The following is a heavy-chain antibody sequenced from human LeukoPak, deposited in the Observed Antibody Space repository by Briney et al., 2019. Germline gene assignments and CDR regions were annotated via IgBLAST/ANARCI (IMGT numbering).Heavy chain of an antibody. CDR2: ISGSGGST. J-gene: IGHJ4*02. CDR1: GFTFSSYA. V-gene: IGHV3-23*01. CDR3: AKQSDGSFDY. Sequence: GGSPRLSCAASGFTFSSYAMSWVRQAPGEGLEWVSAISGSGGSTYYADSVKGRFTISRDNSKNTLFLQMNSLRAEDTAVYYCAKQSDGSFDYWGQGTLVTVSS.